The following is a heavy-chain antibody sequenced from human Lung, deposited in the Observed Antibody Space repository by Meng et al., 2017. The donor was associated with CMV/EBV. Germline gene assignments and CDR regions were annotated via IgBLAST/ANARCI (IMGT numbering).Heavy chain of an antibody. CDR1: GFTVTRYY. CDR2: IYSSGKT. Sequence: ESGGGLTQPGGSQSLSCPASGFTVTRYYMQWVRQAPGEGVEWVSVIYSSGKTYYADCVKGLFTIPSDNSKNSVDLQMNTLRAEDTAIYYCVRGPLLGWFDPWGQGALVTVSS. J-gene: IGHJ5*02. CDR3: VRGPLLGWFDP. V-gene: IGHV3-53*01.